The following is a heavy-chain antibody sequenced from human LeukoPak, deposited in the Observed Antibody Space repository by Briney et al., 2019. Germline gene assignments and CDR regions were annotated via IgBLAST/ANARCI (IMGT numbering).Heavy chain of an antibody. CDR3: AISLGYCSSTSCFRWFDP. CDR1: GGSISSSSYY. V-gene: IGHV4-39*07. D-gene: IGHD2-2*01. J-gene: IGHJ5*02. CDR2: IYYSGST. Sequence: SETLSLTCTVSGGSISSSSYYWGWIRQPPGKGLEWIGSIYYSGSTYYNPSLKSRVTISVDTSKNQFSLKLSSVTAADTAVYYCAISLGYCSSTSCFRWFDPWGQGTLVTVSS.